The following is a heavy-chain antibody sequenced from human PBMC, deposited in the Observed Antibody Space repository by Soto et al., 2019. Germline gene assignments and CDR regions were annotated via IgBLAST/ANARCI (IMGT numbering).Heavy chain of an antibody. Sequence: QPGGSLRLSCAASGFTFDDYAMHWVRQAPGKGLEWVSGISWNSGSIGYADSVKGRFTISRDNSKNTLYLQMNSLRAEDTAVYYCARGVLRHFDYWGQGTLVTVSS. V-gene: IGHV3-9*01. J-gene: IGHJ4*02. CDR3: ARGVLRHFDY. CDR1: GFTFDDYA. CDR2: ISWNSGSI.